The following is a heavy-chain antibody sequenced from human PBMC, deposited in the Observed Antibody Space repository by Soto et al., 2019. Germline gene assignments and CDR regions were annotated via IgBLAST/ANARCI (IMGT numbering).Heavy chain of an antibody. Sequence: LRLSCAASGFTFSDYYVSWIRQAPGKGLEWVPYISSSGSTIYYADSVKGRFTISRDNAKNSLYLQMNSLRAEDTAVYYCARESRDYYYYGMDVWGQGTTVTVSS. V-gene: IGHV3-11*01. CDR3: ARESRDYYYYGMDV. CDR1: GFTFSDYY. J-gene: IGHJ6*02. CDR2: ISSSGSTI.